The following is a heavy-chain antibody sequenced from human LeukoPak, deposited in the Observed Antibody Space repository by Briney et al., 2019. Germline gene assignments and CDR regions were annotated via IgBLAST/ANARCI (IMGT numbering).Heavy chain of an antibody. Sequence: ASVKVSCKASGYTFTSYYMHWVRQAPGQGLEWMGIINPSGGSTSYAQKFQGRVTMTRDMSTSTVYMELSSLRSEDTAVYYCARDFVKTMVRGVRTGAVGYWGQGTLVTVSS. CDR2: INPSGGST. CDR1: GYTFTSYY. V-gene: IGHV1-46*01. D-gene: IGHD3-10*01. J-gene: IGHJ4*02. CDR3: ARDFVKTMVRGVRTGAVGY.